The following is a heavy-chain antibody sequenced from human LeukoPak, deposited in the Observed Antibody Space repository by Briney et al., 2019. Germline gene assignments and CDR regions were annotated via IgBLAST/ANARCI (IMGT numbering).Heavy chain of an antibody. D-gene: IGHD3-22*01. CDR3: TRREDRTGYSDY. V-gene: IGHV5-51*01. Sequence: GESPKISCKGSGYSFTTYWIAWVRQMPGKGLEWMGIIHPGRSDIRYSPSFQGPVTISADKSISTAYLQWSSLEASDTAMYYCTRREDRTGYSDYWGQGTLVTVSS. J-gene: IGHJ4*02. CDR1: GYSFTTYW. CDR2: IHPGRSDI.